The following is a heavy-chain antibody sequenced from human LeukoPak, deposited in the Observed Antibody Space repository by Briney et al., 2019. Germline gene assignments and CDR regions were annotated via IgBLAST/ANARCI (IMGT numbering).Heavy chain of an antibody. CDR3: AKEYDSRSYYGR. CDR2: VSYDGSNK. Sequence: GGSLRLSCAASGFTFSSYGMHWVRQAPGKGVEWVALVSYDGSNKYYAESVKGRFTISRDNSKNTLYLQMDSLRAEDTAVYYCAKEYDSRSYYGRWGQGTLVTVSS. J-gene: IGHJ4*02. V-gene: IGHV3-30*18. D-gene: IGHD3-10*01. CDR1: GFTFSSYG.